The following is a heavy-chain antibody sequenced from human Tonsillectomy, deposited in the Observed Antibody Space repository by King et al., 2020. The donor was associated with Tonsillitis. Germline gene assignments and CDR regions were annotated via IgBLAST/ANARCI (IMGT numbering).Heavy chain of an antibody. CDR3: AKDWGAKVVVITHDAFDI. V-gene: IGHV3-23*04. D-gene: IGHD3-22*01. Sequence: VQLVESGGGLVQPGGSLRLSCAASGFTFSSYAMSWVRQAPGKGLEWVSAISGSGGSTYYADSVKGRFTISRDNSKNTLYLQMNSLRAEDTAVYYCAKDWGAKVVVITHDAFDIWGQGTMVTVSS. CDR2: ISGSGGST. J-gene: IGHJ3*02. CDR1: GFTFSSYA.